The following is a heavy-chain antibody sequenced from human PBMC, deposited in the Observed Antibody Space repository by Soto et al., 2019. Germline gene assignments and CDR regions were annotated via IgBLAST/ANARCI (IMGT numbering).Heavy chain of an antibody. Sequence: APVNVSCKASGFIFTTYYMHWVRQAPGQGLEWMGVINPSGDATTYAQNFQGRVTMTKDTSASTVYMELSSLRSEATAVYYCARDWEWGYWGQGTKGTVSA. V-gene: IGHV1-46*01. D-gene: IGHD3-3*01. J-gene: IGHJ4*02. CDR1: GFIFTTYY. CDR3: ARDWEWGY. CDR2: INPSGDAT.